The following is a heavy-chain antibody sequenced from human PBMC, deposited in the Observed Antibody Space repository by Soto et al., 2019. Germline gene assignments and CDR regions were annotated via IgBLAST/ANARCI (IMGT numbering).Heavy chain of an antibody. CDR2: IYYSGST. V-gene: IGHV4-31*03. D-gene: IGHD6-19*01. CDR3: AIEEGKYSSGWYPSAEGT. Sequence: SETLSLTCTVSGGSISSGGYYWSWIRQHPGKGLEWIGYIYYSGSTYYNPSLKSRVTISVDTSKNQFSLKLSSVTAADTAVYYCAIEEGKYSSGWYPSAEGTWGQGTLVTVSS. J-gene: IGHJ5*02. CDR1: GGSISSGGYY.